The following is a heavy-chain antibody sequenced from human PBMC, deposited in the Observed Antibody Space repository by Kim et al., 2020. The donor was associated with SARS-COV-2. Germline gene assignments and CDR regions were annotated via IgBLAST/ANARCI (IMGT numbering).Heavy chain of an antibody. D-gene: IGHD3-3*01. Sequence: GGSLRLSCAASGFTFSSYGMHWVRQAPGKGLEWVAVISYDGSNKYYADSVKGRFTISRDNSKNTLYLQMNSLRAEDTAVYYCAKYPGRATIFPPGYYYYGMDVWGQGTTVTVSS. CDR3: AKYPGRATIFPPGYYYYGMDV. CDR1: GFTFSSYG. CDR2: ISYDGSNK. V-gene: IGHV3-30*18. J-gene: IGHJ6*02.